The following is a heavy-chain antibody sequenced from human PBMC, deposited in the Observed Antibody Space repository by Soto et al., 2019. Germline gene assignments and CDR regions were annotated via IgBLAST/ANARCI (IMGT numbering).Heavy chain of an antibody. J-gene: IGHJ5*02. CDR1: GYTFTSYD. V-gene: IGHV1-8*01. CDR3: ARERTRGFDP. Sequence: QVHLVQSGAEVRKPGASVKVSCKASGYTFTSYDINWVRQATGQGLEWMGWMNPNSGNTAYAQKFQGRVTMTRNTSISTAHIALSSLRSEDTAVYYCARERTRGFDPWGQGTLVTVSS. CDR2: MNPNSGNT.